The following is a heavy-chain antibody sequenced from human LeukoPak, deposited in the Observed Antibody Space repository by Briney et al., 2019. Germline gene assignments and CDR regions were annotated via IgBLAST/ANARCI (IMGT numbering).Heavy chain of an antibody. CDR2: IYTSGST. CDR3: ARAWGYSLDY. D-gene: IGHD3-22*01. CDR1: GGSISSGSYY. J-gene: IGHJ4*02. V-gene: IGHV4-61*02. Sequence: SETLSLTCTVSGGSISSGSYYWSWIRQPAGKGLEWIGRIYTSGSTNYNPSLKSRVTISVDTSKNQFSLKLSSVTAADTAVYYCARAWGYSLDYWDQGTLVTVSS.